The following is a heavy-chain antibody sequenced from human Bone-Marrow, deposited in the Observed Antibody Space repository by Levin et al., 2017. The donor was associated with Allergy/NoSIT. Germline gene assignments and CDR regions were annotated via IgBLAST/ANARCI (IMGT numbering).Heavy chain of an antibody. D-gene: IGHD3-3*01. V-gene: IGHV4-34*01. CDR2: INHSGST. CDR3: ARLAGLRFLEWLFPSLNDYMDV. J-gene: IGHJ6*03. CDR1: GGSFSGYY. Sequence: GSLRLSCAVYGGSFSGYYWSWIRQPPGKGLEWIGEINHSGSTNYNPSLKSRVTISVDTSKNQFSLKLSSVTAADTAVYYCARLAGLRFLEWLFPSLNDYMDVWGKGTTVTVSS.